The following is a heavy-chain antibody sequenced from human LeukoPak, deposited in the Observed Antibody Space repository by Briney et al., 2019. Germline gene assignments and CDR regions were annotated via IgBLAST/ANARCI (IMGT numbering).Heavy chain of an antibody. CDR2: IFYSGNT. CDR1: GGSISSSSYY. D-gene: IGHD3-10*01. Sequence: SETLSLTCTVSGGSISSSSYYWGWIRQPPGKGLEWIGSIFYSGNTYYNPSLKSRVTVSLDSSKSQFSLKLSSVTAADTAVYYCARVGMYYYYFDYWGQGTLVTVSS. J-gene: IGHJ4*02. V-gene: IGHV4-39*07. CDR3: ARVGMYYYYFDY.